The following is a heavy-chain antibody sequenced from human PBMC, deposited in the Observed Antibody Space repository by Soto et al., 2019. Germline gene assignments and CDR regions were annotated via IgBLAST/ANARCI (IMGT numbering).Heavy chain of an antibody. D-gene: IGHD1-7*01. CDR3: ARDPEELLDY. CDR1: GYTFTSYG. CDR2: ISAYNGNT. J-gene: IGHJ4*02. Sequence: GASVKFSCKASGYTFTSYGISWVRQAPGQVLECMVWISAYNGNTNYXXKLQGRVXXTTDTSTSTAXMELRXLRSDDTAVYYCARDPEELLDYWDQGTLVTVSS. V-gene: IGHV1-18*01.